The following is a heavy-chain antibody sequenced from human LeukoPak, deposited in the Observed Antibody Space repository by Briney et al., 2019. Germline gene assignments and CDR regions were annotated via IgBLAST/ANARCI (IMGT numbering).Heavy chain of an antibody. Sequence: GGSLRLSCAASGFTFDDYAIHWVRQAPGKGLEWVSGISWNSGGIVYADSVKGRFTISRDNAKNSLYLQMNSLRAEDMALYYCAKSMGYSYGHDAFDIWGQGTMVTVSS. V-gene: IGHV3-9*03. CDR2: ISWNSGGI. D-gene: IGHD5-18*01. CDR1: GFTFDDYA. CDR3: AKSMGYSYGHDAFDI. J-gene: IGHJ3*02.